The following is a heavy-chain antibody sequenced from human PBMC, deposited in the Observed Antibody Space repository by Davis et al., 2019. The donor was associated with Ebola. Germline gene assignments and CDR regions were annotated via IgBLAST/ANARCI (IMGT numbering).Heavy chain of an antibody. CDR2: IRSKANSYAT. Sequence: GESLKISCAASGFIFSGSAMHWVRPASGKGLEWVGRIRSKANSYATAYAASVKGRFTISRDDSKNTAYLQMNSLKTEDTAVYYCTSTTPDYWGQGTRVTVSS. CDR3: TSTTPDY. CDR1: GFIFSGSA. D-gene: IGHD1-26*01. V-gene: IGHV3-73*01. J-gene: IGHJ4*02.